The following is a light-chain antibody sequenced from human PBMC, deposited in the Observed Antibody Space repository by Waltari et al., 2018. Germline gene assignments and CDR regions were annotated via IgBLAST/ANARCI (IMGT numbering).Light chain of an antibody. CDR1: QGISKY. J-gene: IGKJ3*01. CDR3: QQYNSYPPT. CDR2: AAS. Sequence: DIQMTQSTSSLSASVGDRVTITCRASQGISKYLAWFQQKPGKAHKSLIYAASSLQSGVPSKFSGSGSGTDFTLTISILQPEDFATYYCQQYNSYPPTFGPGTKVDIK. V-gene: IGKV1-16*02.